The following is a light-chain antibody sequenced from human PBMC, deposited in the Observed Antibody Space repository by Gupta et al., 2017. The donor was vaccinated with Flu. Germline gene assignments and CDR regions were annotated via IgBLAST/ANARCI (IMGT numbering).Light chain of an antibody. J-gene: IGKJ1*01. CDR2: GAC. Sequence: AGTLSLSREERATLASRARQSGSSSYLAWYQQKAGQARRLLIDGACSRATGIQERSSGSGSGKDITITIRRLEHEDVAVYYWQQDGRSRTFGQGTKVEIK. CDR3: QQDGRSRT. CDR1: QSGSSSY. V-gene: IGKV3-20*01.